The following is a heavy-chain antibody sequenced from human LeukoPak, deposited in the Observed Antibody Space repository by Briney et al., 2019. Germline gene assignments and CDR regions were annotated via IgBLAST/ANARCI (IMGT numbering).Heavy chain of an antibody. CDR2: IIPIFGTA. CDR1: GGTFSSYA. Sequence: SVKVSCKASGGTFSSYAISWVRQAPGQGLEWMGGIIPIFGTANYAQKFQGRVTITADESTSTAYMELSSLRSEDTAVYYCARSQGSGSYYKAGDYYYYGMDVWGKGTTVTDSS. D-gene: IGHD3-10*01. J-gene: IGHJ6*04. CDR3: ARSQGSGSYYKAGDYYYYGMDV. V-gene: IGHV1-69*01.